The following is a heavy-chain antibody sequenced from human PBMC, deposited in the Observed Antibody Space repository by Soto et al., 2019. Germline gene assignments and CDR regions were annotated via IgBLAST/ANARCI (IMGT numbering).Heavy chain of an antibody. V-gene: IGHV1-18*01. CDR2: ISAYNGNT. D-gene: IGHD6-19*01. Sequence: QVQLVQSGAEVKKPGASVKVSCKASGYTFTSYGISWVRQAPGQGLEWMGWISAYNGNTKYAQKLQGRVTMTADTSTSTAYMELRSLRSDDTAVYYCARVASIGYSSGGNFDSWGQGTLVTVSS. CDR3: ARVASIGYSSGGNFDS. CDR1: GYTFTSYG. J-gene: IGHJ4*02.